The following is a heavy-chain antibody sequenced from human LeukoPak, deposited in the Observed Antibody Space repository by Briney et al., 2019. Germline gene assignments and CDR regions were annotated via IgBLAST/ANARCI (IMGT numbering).Heavy chain of an antibody. Sequence: SVKVSCKASGGTFSSYAISWVRQAPGQGLEWMGRIIPILGIANYAQKFQGRVTITADKSTSTAYMEPSSLRSEDTAVYYCARDRSGSYYVGYFDYWGQGTLVTVSS. V-gene: IGHV1-69*04. CDR1: GGTFSSYA. D-gene: IGHD1-26*01. CDR3: ARDRSGSYYVGYFDY. J-gene: IGHJ4*02. CDR2: IIPILGIA.